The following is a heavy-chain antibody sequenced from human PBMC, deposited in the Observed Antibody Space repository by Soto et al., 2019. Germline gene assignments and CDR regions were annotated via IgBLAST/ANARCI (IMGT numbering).Heavy chain of an antibody. CDR3: ATAPDVWDWNYGATDI. CDR1: GGSVSSGSYY. CDR2: IYYSGST. V-gene: IGHV4-61*01. J-gene: IGHJ3*02. Sequence: KTSETLSLTCTVSGGSVSSGSYYWSWIRQPPGKGLEWIGYIYYSGSTNYNPSLKSRVTISVDTSKNQFSLKLSSVTAADTAVYYCATAPDVWDWNYGATDICGQRTMVTVSS. D-gene: IGHD1-7*01.